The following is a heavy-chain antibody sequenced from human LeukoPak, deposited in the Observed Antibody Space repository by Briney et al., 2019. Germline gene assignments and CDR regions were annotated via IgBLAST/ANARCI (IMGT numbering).Heavy chain of an antibody. CDR3: ARDSSRYDSSGYYRS. D-gene: IGHD3-22*01. CDR2: ISFDGSIT. J-gene: IGHJ5*02. CDR1: GFSFSYYG. V-gene: IGHV3-30*03. Sequence: PGGSLRLSCAASGFSFSYYGMHWVRQAPGKGLEWVSFISFDGSITYNADSVKGRLTISRDNSKNTVYLQMNRLRAEDTAVYYCARDSSRYDSSGYYRSWGQGTLVTVSS.